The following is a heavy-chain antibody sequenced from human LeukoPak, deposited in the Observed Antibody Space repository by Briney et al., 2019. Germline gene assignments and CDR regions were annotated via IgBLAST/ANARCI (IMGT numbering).Heavy chain of an antibody. Sequence: TLSLTCTVSGYSITSGYYWGWIRQPPGKALEWLARIDWDDDKYYSTSLKTRLTISKDTSKNQVVLTMTNMDPVDTATYYCARIPVGDGYNYYFDYWGQGTLVTVSS. CDR2: IDWDDDK. J-gene: IGHJ4*02. CDR1: GYSITSGYY. CDR3: ARIPVGDGYNYYFDY. D-gene: IGHD5-24*01. V-gene: IGHV2-70*11.